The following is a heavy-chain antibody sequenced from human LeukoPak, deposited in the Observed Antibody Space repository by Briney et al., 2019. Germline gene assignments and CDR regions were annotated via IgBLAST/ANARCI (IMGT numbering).Heavy chain of an antibody. Sequence: SETLSLTCSVSGGSISPYYWSWIRQPPGKGMEWIAYIYYTGDTNYNPPLKSRVTISVDTSKNQFSLTLSSVTAADTAVYYCARHHPKGYSSAWYYFDFWGQGSLVTVSS. J-gene: IGHJ4*02. V-gene: IGHV4-59*08. CDR2: IYYTGDT. D-gene: IGHD6-13*01. CDR1: GGSISPYY. CDR3: ARHHPKGYSSAWYYFDF.